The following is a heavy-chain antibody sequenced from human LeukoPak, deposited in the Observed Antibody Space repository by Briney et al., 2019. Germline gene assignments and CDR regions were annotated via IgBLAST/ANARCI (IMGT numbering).Heavy chain of an antibody. V-gene: IGHV4-59*01. CDR1: GGSISSYY. J-gene: IGHJ4*02. CDR2: TYYSGST. Sequence: SETLSLTCTVSGGSISSYYWSWIRQPPGKGLEWIGYTYYSGSTNYNPSLKSRVTISVDTSKNQFSLKLSSVTAADTAVYYCARSLDYWGQGTLVTVSS. CDR3: ARSLDY.